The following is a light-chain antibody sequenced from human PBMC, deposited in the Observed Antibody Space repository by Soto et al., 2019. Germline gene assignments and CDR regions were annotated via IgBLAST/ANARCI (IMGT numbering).Light chain of an antibody. CDR3: QHYNSYPLT. V-gene: IGKV1-5*03. J-gene: IGKJ1*01. CDR1: QSISSW. CDR2: KAS. Sequence: DIQMTQSPSTLSASVGDRVTITCRASQSISSWLAWYQQKPGKAPKLLIYKASSLESGVPSRFSGSGSGTEFTLPISSLQPDDFATYYCQHYNSYPLTFGQGTKVEIK.